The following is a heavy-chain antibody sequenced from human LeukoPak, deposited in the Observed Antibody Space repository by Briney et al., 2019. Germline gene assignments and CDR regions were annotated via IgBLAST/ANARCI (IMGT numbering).Heavy chain of an antibody. D-gene: IGHD6-13*01. CDR1: GFAFTSYT. V-gene: IGHV3-21*01. CDR2: IPSSSTSI. CDR3: VRVEDWGAAGNRMDY. J-gene: IGHJ4*02. Sequence: GGSLRLPCAASGFAFTSYTMSWVRQAPGKGLEWVSSIPSSSTSIYYADSLRGRFTVSRDNAKNSLYLQMNSLRAEDTAVYSCVRVEDWGAAGNRMDYWGQGTLVTVSS.